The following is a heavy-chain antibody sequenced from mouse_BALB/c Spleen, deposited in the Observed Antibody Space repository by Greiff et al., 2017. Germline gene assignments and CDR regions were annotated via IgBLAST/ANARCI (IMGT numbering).Heavy chain of an antibody. CDR1: GFTFSSYG. CDR3: ARQDYEWAMDD. V-gene: IGHV5-6*02. Sequence: EVMLVESGGDLVKPGGSLKLSCAASGFTFSSYGMSWVRQTPDKRLEWVATISSGGSYTYYPDSVKGRFTISRDNAKNTLYLQMSSLKSEDTAMYYCARQDYEWAMDDWGEGTSVTVSS. CDR2: ISSGGSYT. D-gene: IGHD2-4*01. J-gene: IGHJ4*01.